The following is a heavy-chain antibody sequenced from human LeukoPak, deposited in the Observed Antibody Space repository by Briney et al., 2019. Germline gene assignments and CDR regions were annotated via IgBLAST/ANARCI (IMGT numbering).Heavy chain of an antibody. D-gene: IGHD3-9*01. CDR3: AKVPYYDILTGQPYFDL. CDR2: ISWNSGSI. V-gene: IGHV3-9*01. J-gene: IGHJ2*01. Sequence: GGSLRLSCAASGFTFDDYAMHWVRQAPGKGLEWVSGISWNSGSIGYADSVKGRFTISRDNAKNSLYLQMNSLRAEDTALYYCAKVPYYDILTGQPYFDLWGRGTLVTVSS. CDR1: GFTFDDYA.